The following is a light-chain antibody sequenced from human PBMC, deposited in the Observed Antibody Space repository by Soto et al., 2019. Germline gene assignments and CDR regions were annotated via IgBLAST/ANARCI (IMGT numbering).Light chain of an antibody. Sequence: QSALTQPASISGSPGQSITISCTGTSSDVGGYNYVSWYQQYPGKAPKLMIYDVDNRPSGVSNRFSGYKSGKTASLTISGLQAEDEADDYCSSYTSSSTVIFGGGTKVTVL. V-gene: IGLV2-14*03. CDR1: SSDVGGYNY. J-gene: IGLJ2*01. CDR2: DVD. CDR3: SSYTSSSTVI.